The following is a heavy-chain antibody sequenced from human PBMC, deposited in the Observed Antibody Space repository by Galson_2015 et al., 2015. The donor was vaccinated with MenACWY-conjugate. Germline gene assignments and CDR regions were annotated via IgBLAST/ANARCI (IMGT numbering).Heavy chain of an antibody. CDR3: ARVGGSSLAPFDY. V-gene: IGHV3-53*01. Sequence: SLRLSCATSAFSVGSNYMSWVRQAPGKGLEWVSIIYSGGDTYYADSVKGRFTISRDNSKKTLYLQMNYLRAEDTAVYYCARVGGSSLAPFDYWGQGTLVTVSS. CDR1: AFSVGSNY. D-gene: IGHD6-6*01. J-gene: IGHJ4*02. CDR2: IYSGGDT.